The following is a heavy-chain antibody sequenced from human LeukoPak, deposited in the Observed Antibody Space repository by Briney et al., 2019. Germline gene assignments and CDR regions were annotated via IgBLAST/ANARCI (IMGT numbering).Heavy chain of an antibody. J-gene: IGHJ4*02. V-gene: IGHV4-59*11. CDR3: ARGPASVWFGELLSGYFDY. CDR2: ISYSGST. D-gene: IGHD3-10*01. Sequence: SKPLSHTCTDSDGSIRSHNWSWIRQPPGKPHESPEYISYSGSTTYNPSLKSQVTISVDTSKIQFSLKLSSVTAADTAVYYCARGPASVWFGELLSGYFDYWGQGTLVTVSS. CDR1: DGSIRSHN.